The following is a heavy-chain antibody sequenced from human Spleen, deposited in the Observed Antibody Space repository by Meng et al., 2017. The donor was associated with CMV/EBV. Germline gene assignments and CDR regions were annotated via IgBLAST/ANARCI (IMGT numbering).Heavy chain of an antibody. CDR2: INGDAKST. CDR1: GFTFSSYW. Sequence: GESLKISCAASGFTFSSYWMHWVRQVPGKGLVWVSHINGDAKSTNYADSVKGRFTISRDNAKNTLYLQMNSLRAEDTAVYYCAREWEAATSGGFDYWGQGTLVTVSS. CDR3: AREWEAATSGGFDY. V-gene: IGHV3-74*01. D-gene: IGHD5-12*01. J-gene: IGHJ4*02.